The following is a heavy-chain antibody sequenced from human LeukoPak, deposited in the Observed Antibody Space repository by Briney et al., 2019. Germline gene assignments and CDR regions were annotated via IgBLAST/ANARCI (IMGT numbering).Heavy chain of an antibody. CDR3: AKSSGSYRP. D-gene: IGHD1-26*01. CDR1: GDSIGSNY. J-gene: IGHJ5*02. Sequence: SETLSLTCTVSGDSIGSNYWSWIRQPAGKGLEWIGRIYPSGSNYNPSLKSRVTISVDKSKNQFSLKLISVTAADTAMYYCAKSSGSYRPWGQGTLVSVSS. V-gene: IGHV4-4*07. CDR2: IYPSGS.